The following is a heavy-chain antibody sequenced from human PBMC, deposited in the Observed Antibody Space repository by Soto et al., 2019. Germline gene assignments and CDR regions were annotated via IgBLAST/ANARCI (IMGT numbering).Heavy chain of an antibody. CDR3: ARGALGTDYYYYGMDV. CDR1: GYTFTSYG. J-gene: IGHJ6*02. CDR2: ISAYNGNT. V-gene: IGHV1-18*01. Sequence: ASVKVSCKASGYTFTSYGISWVRQAPGQGLEWMGWISAYNGNTNYAQKLQGRVTMTTDTSTSTAYMELRSLRSDDTAVYYCARGALGTDYYYYGMDVWGQGTTVTVSS.